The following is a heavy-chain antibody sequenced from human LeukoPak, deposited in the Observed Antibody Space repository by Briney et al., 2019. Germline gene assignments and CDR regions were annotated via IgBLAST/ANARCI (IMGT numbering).Heavy chain of an antibody. CDR1: GFTFSSYR. D-gene: IGHD6-13*01. J-gene: IGHJ6*02. CDR3: ARDPGSTTQFDYYYGMDV. Sequence: PGGSLRLSCAASGFTFSSYRMNWVRQAPGKGLEWVSSISSSSSYIYYADSVKRRFTISRDNAKNSLYLQMNSWRGEDTAVYYCARDPGSTTQFDYYYGMDVWGQGTTVTVSS. V-gene: IGHV3-21*01. CDR2: ISSSSSYI.